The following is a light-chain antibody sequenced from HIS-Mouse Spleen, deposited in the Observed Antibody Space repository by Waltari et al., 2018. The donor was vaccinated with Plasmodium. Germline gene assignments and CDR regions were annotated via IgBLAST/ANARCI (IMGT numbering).Light chain of an antibody. CDR1: SSDVGSYNL. V-gene: IGLV2-23*01. Sequence: QSALTQPASVSGSPGQSITISCTGTSSDVGSYNLVSWYQQHPGKATKLMIYEGSKRPCGVSNRFSGSKPGNTASLTISGLQAEDEADYYCCSYAGSRMVFGGGTKLTVL. J-gene: IGLJ2*01. CDR2: EGS. CDR3: CSYAGSRMV.